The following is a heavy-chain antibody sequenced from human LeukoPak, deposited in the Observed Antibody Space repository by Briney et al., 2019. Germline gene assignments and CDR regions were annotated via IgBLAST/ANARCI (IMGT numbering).Heavy chain of an antibody. J-gene: IGHJ4*02. Sequence: SVKVSCKASGGTFSNYAISWARQAPGQGLEWMGGIIPIFGTANYAQKFQGRVTITADESTSAAYMELSSLRSDDTAVYYCAREGQYSSGWYRADRFDYWGQGTLVTVSS. CDR3: AREGQYSSGWYRADRFDY. CDR2: IIPIFGTA. D-gene: IGHD6-19*01. V-gene: IGHV1-69*13. CDR1: GGTFSNYA.